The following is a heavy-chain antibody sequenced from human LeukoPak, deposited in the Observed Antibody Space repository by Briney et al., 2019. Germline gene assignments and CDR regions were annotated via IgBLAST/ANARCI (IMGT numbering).Heavy chain of an antibody. V-gene: IGHV4-59*01. CDR2: IYYSGST. J-gene: IGHJ4*02. CDR3: ARVAYSSSWYTVGDYFDY. Sequence: PSETLSLTCTVSGGSISSYYWSWIRQPPGKGLEWIGCIYYSGSTNYNPSLKSRVTISVDTSKNQFSLELSSVTAADTAVYYCARVAYSSSWYTVGDYFDYWGQGTLVTVSS. CDR1: GGSISSYY. D-gene: IGHD6-13*01.